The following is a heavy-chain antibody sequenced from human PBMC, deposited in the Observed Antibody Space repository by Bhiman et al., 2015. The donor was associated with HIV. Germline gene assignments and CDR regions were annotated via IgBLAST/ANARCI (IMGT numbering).Heavy chain of an antibody. V-gene: IGHV3-15*01. D-gene: IGHD6-19*01. CDR3: ATARNRLWSSSGWTGFWAFDI. Sequence: EVQLVESGGGLVKPGESLRLSCAASGFSFSNAWLTWVRQAPGKGLEWVGRIKTKTDGGTTDYAAPVKGRFTISRDDSKKALFLQMNSLKIEDTAVYYCATARNRLWSSSGWTGFWAFDIWGQGTMVTVSS. CDR1: GFSFSNAW. CDR2: IKTKTDGGTT. J-gene: IGHJ3*02.